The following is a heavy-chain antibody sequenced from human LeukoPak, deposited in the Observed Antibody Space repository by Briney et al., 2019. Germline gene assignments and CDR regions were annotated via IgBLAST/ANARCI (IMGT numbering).Heavy chain of an antibody. V-gene: IGHV3-53*01. Sequence: GGSLRLSCAASGFTVSANYMSWVRQAPGKGLEWVSVIYSGGSTYYADSVKGRFTISRDKSKNALYLQMNSLRAEDPGVYYCAGESKAFDYWGQGTLVTVSS. J-gene: IGHJ4*02. CDR2: IYSGGST. CDR1: GFTVSANY. CDR3: AGESKAFDY.